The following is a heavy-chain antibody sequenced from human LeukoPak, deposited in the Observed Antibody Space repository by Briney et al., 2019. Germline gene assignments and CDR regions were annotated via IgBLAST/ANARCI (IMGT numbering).Heavy chain of an antibody. CDR3: ARATRGYGYGLLDY. J-gene: IGHJ4*02. CDR2: ISAYNGNT. V-gene: IGHV1-18*01. D-gene: IGHD5-18*01. CDR1: GYTFTSYG. Sequence: ASVKVSCKASGYTFTSYGISCVRQAPGQGLEWMGWISAYNGNTNYAQKLQGRVTMTTDTSTSTAYMELRSLRSDDTAVYYCARATRGYGYGLLDYWGQGTLVTVSS.